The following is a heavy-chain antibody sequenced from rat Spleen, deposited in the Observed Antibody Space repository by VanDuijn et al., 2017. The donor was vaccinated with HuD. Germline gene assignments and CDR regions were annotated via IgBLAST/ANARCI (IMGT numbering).Heavy chain of an antibody. V-gene: IGHV5-22*01. CDR2: ISYEGSST. J-gene: IGHJ4*01. D-gene: IGHD1-2*01. Sequence: EVQLVESDGGLVQPGRSLKPSCAASGFTFSDYYMAWVRQAPKKGLEWVASISYEGSSTYYGDSVKGRFIISRDKAKSTLYLQMNSLRSEDTAIYYCARPHSSLYVMDAWGQGASVTVSS. CDR1: GFTFSDYY. CDR3: ARPHSSLYVMDA.